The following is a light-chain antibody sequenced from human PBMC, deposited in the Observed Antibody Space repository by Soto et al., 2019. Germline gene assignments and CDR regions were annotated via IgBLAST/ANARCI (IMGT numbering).Light chain of an antibody. CDR1: QIVSNS. J-gene: IGKJ4*01. CDR3: QQRTSWPLT. V-gene: IGKV3-11*01. Sequence: EIVLTQSPATLSLSPGERATLSCRASQIVSNSLSWYQHKPGQAPRLLIYGSSNRATGIPARFSGSGSGTDFTLTISSLEPEYFAVYYCQQRTSWPLTFGGGTKVEFK. CDR2: GSS.